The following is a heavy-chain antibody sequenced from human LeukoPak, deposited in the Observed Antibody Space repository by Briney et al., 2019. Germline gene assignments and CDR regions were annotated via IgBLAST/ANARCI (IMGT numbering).Heavy chain of an antibody. CDR2: ITPIFGTA. D-gene: IGHD2-15*01. Sequence: GASVKVSCKASGYTFTSYGISWVRQAPGQGLEWMGGITPIFGTANYAQKFQGRVTITTDESTSTAYMELSSLRSEDTAVYYCARVNLDTRHFDYWGQGTLVTVSS. J-gene: IGHJ4*02. V-gene: IGHV1-69*05. CDR3: ARVNLDTRHFDY. CDR1: GYTFTSYG.